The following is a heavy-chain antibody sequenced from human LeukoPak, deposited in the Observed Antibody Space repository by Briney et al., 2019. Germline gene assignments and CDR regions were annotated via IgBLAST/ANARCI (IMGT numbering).Heavy chain of an antibody. D-gene: IGHD3-16*01. CDR2: INHSGRT. V-gene: IGHV4-34*01. J-gene: IGHJ4*02. Sequence: PSETLSLTCAVYGGSFSGYYWSWIRQPPGKGLEWIGEINHSGRTNYNPSLKSRVTISVDTSKNQFSLKLSSVTAADTAVYYCASLGGVGSIDYWGQGTLVTVSS. CDR3: ASLGGVGSIDY. CDR1: GGSFSGYY.